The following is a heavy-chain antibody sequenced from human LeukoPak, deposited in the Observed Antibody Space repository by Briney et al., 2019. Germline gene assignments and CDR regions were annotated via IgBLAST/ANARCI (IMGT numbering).Heavy chain of an antibody. D-gene: IGHD2-15*01. J-gene: IGHJ3*02. CDR1: GFTFNSYS. CDR3: ARDMLRRYCSGGSCYTTERHDAFDI. V-gene: IGHV3-21*01. Sequence: GGSLRLSCAASGFTFNSYSLNWVRQAPGKGLEWVSSISSSSGYIYYADSVKGRFTISRDNAKNSLYLQMNSLRAEDTAVYYCARDMLRRYCSGGSCYTTERHDAFDIRGQGTMVTVSS. CDR2: ISSSSGYI.